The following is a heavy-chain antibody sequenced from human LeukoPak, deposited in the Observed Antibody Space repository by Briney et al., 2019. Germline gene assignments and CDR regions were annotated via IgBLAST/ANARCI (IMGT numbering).Heavy chain of an antibody. Sequence: PSETLSLACTVSGYSISSGYYWGWIRQPPGKGLEWIGSIYHSGSTYYNPSLKSRVTISVDTSKNQFSLKLSSVTAADTAVYYCARDVVGYSYGPPDWGQGTLVTVSS. CDR3: ARDVVGYSYGPPD. D-gene: IGHD5-18*01. J-gene: IGHJ4*02. CDR2: IYHSGST. V-gene: IGHV4-38-2*02. CDR1: GYSISSGYY.